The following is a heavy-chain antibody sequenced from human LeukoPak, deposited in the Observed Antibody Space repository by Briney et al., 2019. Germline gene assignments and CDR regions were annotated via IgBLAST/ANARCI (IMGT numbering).Heavy chain of an antibody. CDR2: LNTDMSST. Sequence: GGYLRLSCAASGFTFSDYWMHWVRQAPGKGLVWVSRLNTDMSSTIYTDSVKGRFTISRDNAKTTLYLQMNSLRAEDTAVYYCARDLSHCSGGSCYSAHFDYWGLGTLVTVSS. CDR1: GFTFSDYW. J-gene: IGHJ4*02. D-gene: IGHD2-15*01. V-gene: IGHV3-74*01. CDR3: ARDLSHCSGGSCYSAHFDY.